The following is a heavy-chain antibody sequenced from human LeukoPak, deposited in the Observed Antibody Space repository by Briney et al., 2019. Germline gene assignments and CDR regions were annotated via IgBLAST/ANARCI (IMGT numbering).Heavy chain of an antibody. CDR3: ARGPVATMFRPTHWFDP. V-gene: IGHV3-7*01. Sequence: GGSLRLSCAASGFTFSSYWMSWVRQAPGKGLEWVANIKQDGSEKYYVDSVKGRFTISRDNAKNSLYLQMNSLRAEDTAVYYCARGPVATMFRPTHWFDPWGQGTLVTVSS. D-gene: IGHD5-12*01. CDR1: GFTFSSYW. CDR2: IKQDGSEK. J-gene: IGHJ5*02.